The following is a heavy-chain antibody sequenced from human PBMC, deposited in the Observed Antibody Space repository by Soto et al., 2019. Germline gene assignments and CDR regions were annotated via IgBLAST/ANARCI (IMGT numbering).Heavy chain of an antibody. J-gene: IGHJ5*02. D-gene: IGHD2-15*01. Sequence: QVQLVESGGGLVKPGGSLRLSCAASGFTFSDYYMSWIRQAPGKGLEWVSYISSSGSTIYYADSVKGRFTISRDNAKNSLYLQMNSLRAEGTAVYYCARDRLGYCSGGSCYPGWFDPWGQGTLVTVSS. CDR3: ARDRLGYCSGGSCYPGWFDP. V-gene: IGHV3-11*01. CDR2: ISSSGSTI. CDR1: GFTFSDYY.